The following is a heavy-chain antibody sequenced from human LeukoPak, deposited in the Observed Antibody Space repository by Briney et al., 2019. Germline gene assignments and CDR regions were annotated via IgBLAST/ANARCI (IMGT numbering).Heavy chain of an antibody. CDR2: INPNSGGT. CDR1: GYTFTGYY. CDR3: AIGGGGGEYYDILTGYY. J-gene: IGHJ4*02. D-gene: IGHD3-9*01. Sequence: ASVKVSSKASGYTFTGYYMHWVRQAPGQGLEWMGWINPNSGGTNYAQKFQGRVTMTRETSISRAYMELSRLRSDDTAVYYCAIGGGGGEYYDILTGYYWGQGTLVTVSS. V-gene: IGHV1-2*02.